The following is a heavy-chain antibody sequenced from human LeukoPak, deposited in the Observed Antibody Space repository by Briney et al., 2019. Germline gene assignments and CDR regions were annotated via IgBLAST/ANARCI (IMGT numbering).Heavy chain of an antibody. CDR2: ISWNSGSI. J-gene: IGHJ4*02. CDR3: AKTDTAMVKGYFDY. V-gene: IGHV3-9*01. Sequence: GRSLRLSCAASGFTFDDYAMHWVRQAPGKGLEWVSGISWNSGSIGYADSVKGRFTTSRDNAKNSLYLQMNSLRAEDTALYYCAKTDTAMVKGYFDYWGQGTLVTVSS. CDR1: GFTFDDYA. D-gene: IGHD5-18*01.